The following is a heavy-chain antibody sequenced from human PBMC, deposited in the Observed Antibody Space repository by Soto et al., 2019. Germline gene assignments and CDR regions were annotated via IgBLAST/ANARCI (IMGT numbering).Heavy chain of an antibody. D-gene: IGHD5-18*01. CDR1: GGSISGYY. CDR3: ARGRIQLWYPFDY. Sequence: SETLSLTCTVSGGSISGYYWSWIRQPPGKGLEWIGEINHSGSTNYNPSLKSRVTISVDTSKNQFSLKLSSVTAADTAVYYCARGRIQLWYPFDYWGQGTLVTVSS. V-gene: IGHV4-34*01. CDR2: INHSGST. J-gene: IGHJ4*02.